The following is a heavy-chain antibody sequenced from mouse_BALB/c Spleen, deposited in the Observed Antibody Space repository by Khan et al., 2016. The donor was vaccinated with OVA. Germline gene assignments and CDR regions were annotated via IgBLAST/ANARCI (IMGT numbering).Heavy chain of an antibody. CDR2: ISPGSGTP. CDR3: ARENYYGSSHYAMDY. CDR1: GYTFTSYW. Sequence: DLVKPVASVKLSCKASGYTFTSYWINWIKQRPGQGLEWIGRISPGSGTPYYNEMFKGKATLTVDTSSSTAYIQLSSLSSEDSAVYFCARENYYGSSHYAMDYWGQGTSVTASS. V-gene: IGHV1S41*01. J-gene: IGHJ4*01. D-gene: IGHD1-1*01.